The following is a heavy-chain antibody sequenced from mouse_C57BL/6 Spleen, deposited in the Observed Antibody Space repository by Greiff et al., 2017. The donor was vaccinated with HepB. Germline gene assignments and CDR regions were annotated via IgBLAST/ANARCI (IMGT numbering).Heavy chain of an antibody. CDR2: ILPGSGST. CDR1: GYTFTGYW. Sequence: QVQLKQSGAELMKPGASVKLSCKASGYTFTGYWIAWVKQRPGHGLEWIGEILPGSGSTNYNEKFKGKATFTADTSSNTAYVQLSSLTTEDSAIYYCARNESYGNWAMDDWGQGTSVTVSS. CDR3: ARNESYGNWAMDD. J-gene: IGHJ4*01. V-gene: IGHV1-9*01. D-gene: IGHD2-1*01.